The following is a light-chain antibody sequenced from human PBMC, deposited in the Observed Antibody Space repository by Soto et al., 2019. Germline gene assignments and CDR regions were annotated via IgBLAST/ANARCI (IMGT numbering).Light chain of an antibody. CDR2: VEGSGNY. CDR1: TGNSDDL. J-gene: IGLJ3*02. Sequence: QSVLTQSSSASASLGSSVTLTCTLSTGNSDDLIAWHQQHPGKAPRYMMKVEGSGNYNRGSGVPDRFSGSSSGADRYLTSSNLQPEDESDDYCLTWGSAIGVCRVGTKLTVL. CDR3: LTWGSAIGV. V-gene: IGLV4-60*03.